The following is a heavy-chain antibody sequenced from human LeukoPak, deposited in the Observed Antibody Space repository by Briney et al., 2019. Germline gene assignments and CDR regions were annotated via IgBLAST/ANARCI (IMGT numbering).Heavy chain of an antibody. V-gene: IGHV4-38-2*02. D-gene: IGHD6-19*01. J-gene: IGHJ4*02. CDR2: MYHSGSS. CDR3: ARDRAMAAAVSIDN. CDR1: GYSITSGYY. Sequence: SETLSLTCGVAGYSITSGYYWGWIRQPPGKGVEWIGSMYHSGSSYYNPSLKSRVTISLDTSKNQFSLKLSSVTAADTAVYYCARDRAMAAAVSIDNWGQGTLVSVSS.